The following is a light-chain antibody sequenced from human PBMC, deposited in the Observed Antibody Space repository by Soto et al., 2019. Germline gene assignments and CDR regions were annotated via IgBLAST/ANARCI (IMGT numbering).Light chain of an antibody. Sequence: QSALTQPASVSGSPGQSITISCTGTSGDIGSYNRVSWYQQHPGKAPKLIIYEVTDRPSGVSNRFSGSRSGSTASLTISGLQADDEAEYYCSSYTNINTRACVFGTGTELTVL. CDR3: SSYTNINTRACV. CDR2: EVT. V-gene: IGLV2-14*01. CDR1: SGDIGSYNR. J-gene: IGLJ1*01.